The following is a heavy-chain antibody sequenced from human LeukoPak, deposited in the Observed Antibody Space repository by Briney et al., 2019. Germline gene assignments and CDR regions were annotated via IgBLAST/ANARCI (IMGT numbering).Heavy chain of an antibody. CDR1: GGTFSSYA. CDR2: IIPIFGIA. J-gene: IGHJ3*02. Sequence: ASVKVSCKASGGTFSSYAISWVRQAPGQGLEWMGRIIPIFGIANYAQKFQGRVTITTDESTSTAYMELSSLRSEDTAVYYCARGNRLVIGSEEIDIWGQGTMVTVSS. D-gene: IGHD3-10*01. V-gene: IGHV1-69*05. CDR3: ARGNRLVIGSEEIDI.